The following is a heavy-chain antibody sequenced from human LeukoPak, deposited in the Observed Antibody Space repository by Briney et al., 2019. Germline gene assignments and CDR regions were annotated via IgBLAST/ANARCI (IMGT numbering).Heavy chain of an antibody. Sequence: GGSLRHSCAASGFTFSSHWMSWVRQAPGKGLQWVASIKQDGSEIHYVDSVRGRFTISRDNAENSLYLQMNSLRAEDTAVYYCARLLGMVTTYDIWGQGTMVTVSS. V-gene: IGHV3-7*04. CDR3: ARLLGMVTTYDI. CDR1: GFTFSSHW. D-gene: IGHD5-24*01. CDR2: IKQDGSEI. J-gene: IGHJ3*02.